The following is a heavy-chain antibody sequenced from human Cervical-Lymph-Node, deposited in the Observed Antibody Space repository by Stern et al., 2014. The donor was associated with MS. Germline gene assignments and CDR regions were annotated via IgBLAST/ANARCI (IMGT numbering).Heavy chain of an antibody. Sequence: QVQLMQSGAEVKKPGSSVKVSCKASGGTFSSYTISWVRQAPGQGLEWMGRILPILGIANYAQKFQGRVTITADKSTSTAYMELSSLRSEDTAVYYCASRMTGFDYWGQGTLVTVSS. V-gene: IGHV1-69*02. CDR1: GGTFSSYT. CDR3: ASRMTGFDY. CDR2: ILPILGIA. D-gene: IGHD3-9*01. J-gene: IGHJ4*02.